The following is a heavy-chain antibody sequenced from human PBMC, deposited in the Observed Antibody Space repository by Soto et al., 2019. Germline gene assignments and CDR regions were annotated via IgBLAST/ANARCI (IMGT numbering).Heavy chain of an antibody. V-gene: IGHV3-30-3*01. CDR1: GFNFGTYA. Sequence: PVGSLRLSCVASGFNFGTYAIHWVRQAPGKGLQWVALIAYDGINTYYADSVKGRFTISRDNSKNTLHLQMNSLRPEDTGVYFCARVTPGNNLYYFSGLDVCGQRTSVTVSS. CDR2: IAYDGINT. CDR3: ARVTPGNNLYYFSGLDV. D-gene: IGHD1-1*01. J-gene: IGHJ6*02.